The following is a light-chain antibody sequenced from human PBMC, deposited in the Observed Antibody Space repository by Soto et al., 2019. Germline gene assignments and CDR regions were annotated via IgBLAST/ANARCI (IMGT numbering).Light chain of an antibody. CDR3: FSFTNTSTHV. CDR1: SSDIGAYDY. J-gene: IGLJ1*01. CDR2: EVN. V-gene: IGLV2-14*01. Sequence: QSGLTEPASLSGSRGQSITISCTGTSSDIGAYDYVSWFQQHPGKAPKLMISEVNNRPSGVSNRFSGSKSGNTAYLTISGLQVEAEAEYFCFSFTNTSTHVFGTGTKVTVL.